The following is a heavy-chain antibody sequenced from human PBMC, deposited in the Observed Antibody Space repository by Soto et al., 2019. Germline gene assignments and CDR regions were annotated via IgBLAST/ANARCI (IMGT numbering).Heavy chain of an antibody. CDR2: ISGGATYT. V-gene: IGHV3-23*01. D-gene: IGHD1-26*01. Sequence: GESLKISCAASGFDFNNYAMNWVRQAPGKGLEWVSTISGGATYTYYADSVKGRFTISRDNSKDTLYLQMNSLRADDTAIYYCVKVGYRGSYMSRYLFDSWGQGALVTVSS. CDR3: VKVGYRGSYMSRYLFDS. CDR1: GFDFNNYA. J-gene: IGHJ4*02.